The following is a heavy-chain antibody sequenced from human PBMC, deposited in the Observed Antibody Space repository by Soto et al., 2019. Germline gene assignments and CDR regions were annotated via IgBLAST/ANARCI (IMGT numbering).Heavy chain of an antibody. J-gene: IGHJ4*02. CDR3: ASRLLAAAGQGYFDY. V-gene: IGHV1-69*01. D-gene: IGHD6-13*01. CDR2: IIPIVGTA. Sequence: QVQLVQSGAEVKKPGSSVKVSCKASGGTFSSYAISWVRQAPGQGREWMGGIIPIVGTANYAQKFQGRVTITADESTSTAYMELSSLRSEDTAVYYCASRLLAAAGQGYFDYWGQGTLVTVSS. CDR1: GGTFSSYA.